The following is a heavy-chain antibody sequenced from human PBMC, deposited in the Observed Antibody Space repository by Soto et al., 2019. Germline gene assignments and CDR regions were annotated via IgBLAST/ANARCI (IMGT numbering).Heavy chain of an antibody. J-gene: IGHJ6*02. CDR3: AADPSSGTSEDIYYYYYGMDV. D-gene: IGHD1-7*01. Sequence: ASVKVSCKASGFTLTSSAVQWVRQARGQRLEWIGWIVVGSGNTNYAQKFQERVTITRDMSTSTAYMELSSLRSEDTAVYYCAADPSSGTSEDIYYYYYGMDVWGQGTTLTVSS. CDR2: IVVGSGNT. V-gene: IGHV1-58*01. CDR1: GFTLTSSA.